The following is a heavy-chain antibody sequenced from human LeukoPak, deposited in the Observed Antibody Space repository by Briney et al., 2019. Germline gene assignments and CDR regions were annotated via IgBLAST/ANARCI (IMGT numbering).Heavy chain of an antibody. Sequence: GGSLTLSCAASGFTFSSYAMHWVGQAPGKGLEYVSAISSNGGSTYYANSVKGRFTISRDNSKNTLYLQMGSLRAEDMAVYYCARVRSHCSSTSCYGYDYWGQGTLVTVSS. CDR1: GFTFSSYA. CDR3: ARVRSHCSSTSCYGYDY. D-gene: IGHD2-2*01. CDR2: ISSNGGST. V-gene: IGHV3-64*01. J-gene: IGHJ4*02.